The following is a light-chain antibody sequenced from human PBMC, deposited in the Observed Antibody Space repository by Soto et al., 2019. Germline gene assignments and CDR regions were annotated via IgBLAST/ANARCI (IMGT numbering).Light chain of an antibody. CDR1: QSISSQ. J-gene: IGKJ4*01. V-gene: IGKV3-11*01. CDR3: QQRSSWPLT. Sequence: EIVLTQSPATLSLSPGERATLSCRASQSISSQLAWYQQKPGQAPRPLICDASNRATGIPARFSGSGSGTDFTLTISSLEPEDFAVYYCQQRSSWPLTFGGGTKVEIK. CDR2: DAS.